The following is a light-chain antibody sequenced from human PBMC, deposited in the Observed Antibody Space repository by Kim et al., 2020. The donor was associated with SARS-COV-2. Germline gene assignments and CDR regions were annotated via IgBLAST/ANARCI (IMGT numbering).Light chain of an antibody. J-gene: IGLJ2*01. V-gene: IGLV3-1*01. CDR3: QTWDSITAV. CDR1: KLGEKY. CDR2: QDT. Sequence: VSPGQTASITCAGDKLGEKYACWYQQKPGQSPGLVIYQDTKRPSGIPERFSGSNSGNTATLTISGTQAMDEADYYCQTWDSITAVFGGGTQLTVL.